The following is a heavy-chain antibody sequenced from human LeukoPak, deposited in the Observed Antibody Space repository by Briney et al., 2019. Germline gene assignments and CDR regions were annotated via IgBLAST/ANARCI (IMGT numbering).Heavy chain of an antibody. J-gene: IGHJ5*02. V-gene: IGHV4-39*02. CDR2: IYYSGST. CDR1: GGSISSSSYY. CDR3: ARDHQQSNWFDP. Sequence: SETLSLTCTVSGGSISSSSYYWGWIRQPPGKGLEWIGSIYYSGSTYYNPSLKSRVTISVDTSKNQFSLKLSSVTAADTAVYYCARDHQQSNWFDPWGQGTLVTVSS. D-gene: IGHD4-11*01.